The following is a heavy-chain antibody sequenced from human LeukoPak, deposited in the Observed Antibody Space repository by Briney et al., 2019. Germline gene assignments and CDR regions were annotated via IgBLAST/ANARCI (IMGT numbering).Heavy chain of an antibody. D-gene: IGHD4-23*01. Sequence: GGSLRLSCSASGFTFSNYVMTWVRQAPGKGLEWVSAVNAGGDNTYYADSVKGRFAISRDNSKKMLYLQMNSLRAEDTALYYCAKSLLMWELLLRCDNWGQGNLVTVSS. CDR3: AKSLLMWELLLRCDN. CDR2: VNAGGDNT. CDR1: GFTFSNYV. J-gene: IGHJ4*02. V-gene: IGHV3-23*01.